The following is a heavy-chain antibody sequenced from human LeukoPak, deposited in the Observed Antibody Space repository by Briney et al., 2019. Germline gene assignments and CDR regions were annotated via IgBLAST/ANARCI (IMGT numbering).Heavy chain of an antibody. V-gene: IGHV3-9*01. CDR3: AKGPGDDY. CDR1: GFTFDDYA. J-gene: IGHJ4*02. CDR2: ISWNSGSI. D-gene: IGHD2-2*01. Sequence: GRSLRLSCAASGFTFDDYAMHWVRQAPGKGLEWVSGISWNSGSIGYADSVKGRFTISGDNAKNSLYLQMNSLRAEDTALYYCAKGPGDDYWGQGTLVTVSS.